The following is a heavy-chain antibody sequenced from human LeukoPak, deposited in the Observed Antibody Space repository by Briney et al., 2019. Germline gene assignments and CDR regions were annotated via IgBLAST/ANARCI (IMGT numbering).Heavy chain of an antibody. V-gene: IGHV3-23*01. CDR2: IGAGGTFT. J-gene: IGHJ4*02. D-gene: IGHD2-2*01. CDR3: ASGEGCRSNSCTLDY. Sequence: GGSLRLSCTASGFTFSSYAMNWVRNAPGKGLKRVSGIGAGGTFTDYANSVKGRYTIFRDNSRNTLYLQMNSLRADDTAVYYCASGEGCRSNSCTLDYWGQGTLVTVSS. CDR1: GFTFSSYA.